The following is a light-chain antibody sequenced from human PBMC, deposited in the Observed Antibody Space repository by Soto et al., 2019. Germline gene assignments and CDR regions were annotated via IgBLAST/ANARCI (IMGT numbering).Light chain of an antibody. CDR3: SSYAGSNNSYV. CDR1: SSDVGGYNY. CDR2: EVS. Sequence: QSELTQPPSASGSPGQSVTISCTGTSSDVGGYNYVSWYQQHPGKAPKLMIYEVSKRPSGVPDRFSGSKPGNTASLTVSGLQAEDEADYYCSSYAGSNNSYVFGTGTKVTVL. J-gene: IGLJ1*01. V-gene: IGLV2-8*01.